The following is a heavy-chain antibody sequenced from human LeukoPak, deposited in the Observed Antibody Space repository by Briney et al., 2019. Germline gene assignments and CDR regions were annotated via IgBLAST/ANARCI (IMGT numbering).Heavy chain of an antibody. CDR1: GGSISSYY. J-gene: IGHJ4*02. CDR2: IYYSGST. V-gene: IGHV4-59*01. CDR3: ARTSHPHGSSWLFDY. Sequence: SETLSLTCTVSGGSISSYYWSWIREPPGKGLEWIGYIYYSGSTNYNPPLKSRVTISVDTSRNQFSLQLSSVTAADTAVYYCARTSHPHGSSWLFDYWGQGTLVTVSS. D-gene: IGHD6-13*01.